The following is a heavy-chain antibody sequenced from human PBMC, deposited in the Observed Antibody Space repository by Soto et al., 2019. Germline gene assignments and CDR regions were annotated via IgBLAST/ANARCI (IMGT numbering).Heavy chain of an antibody. CDR2: IYYSGST. D-gene: IGHD2-2*02. CDR3: ALRGYCSSTSCYNYYYGMDV. CDR1: GGSISSSNW. Sequence: PSETLSLTCAVSGGSISSSNWWSWVRQPPGKGLEWIGEIYYSGSTNYNPSLKSRVTISVDKSKNQFSLKLSSVTAADTAVYYCALRGYCSSTSCYNYYYGMDVWGQGTTVTVSS. V-gene: IGHV4-4*02. J-gene: IGHJ6*02.